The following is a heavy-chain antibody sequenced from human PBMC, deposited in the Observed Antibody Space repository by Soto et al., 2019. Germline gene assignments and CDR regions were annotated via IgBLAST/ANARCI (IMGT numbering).Heavy chain of an antibody. CDR1: GFTFDDYA. CDR3: AKDGSSSAYYYYGMDV. V-gene: IGHV3-23*04. J-gene: IGHJ6*02. D-gene: IGHD6-13*01. CDR2: ISGSGGST. Sequence: EVQLVESGGGLVQPGRSLRLSCAASGFTFDDYAMHWVRQAPGKGLEWVSGISGSGGSTYYADSVKGRFTISRDNSKNTLYLQMNSLRAEDTAVYYCAKDGSSSAYYYYGMDVWGQGTTVTVSS.